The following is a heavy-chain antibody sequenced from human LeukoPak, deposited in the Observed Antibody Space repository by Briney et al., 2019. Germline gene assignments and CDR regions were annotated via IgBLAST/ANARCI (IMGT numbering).Heavy chain of an antibody. V-gene: IGHV1-18*01. CDR3: ARGLFDSSGWYGDAFDI. CDR2: ISAYNGNT. Sequence: GASVKVSCKASGYTFTSYGISWVRQAPGQGLEWMGWISAYNGNTNYAQKFQGRVTMTRNTSISTAYMELSSLRSEDTAVYYCARGLFDSSGWYGDAFDIWGQGTMVSVSS. CDR1: GYTFTSYG. D-gene: IGHD6-19*01. J-gene: IGHJ3*02.